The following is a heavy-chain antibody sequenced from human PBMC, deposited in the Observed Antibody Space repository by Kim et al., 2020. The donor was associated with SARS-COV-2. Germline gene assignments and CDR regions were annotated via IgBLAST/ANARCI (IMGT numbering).Heavy chain of an antibody. V-gene: IGHV3-23*01. D-gene: IGHD3-22*01. J-gene: IGHJ4*02. Sequence: GGSLRLSCAASGFTFSSYAMSWVRQAPGKGLEWVSAISGSGDSTYYADSVKGRFTISRDNSKNTLYLQMNSLRAGDTAIYYCAKDCRSSGRAYYFDYWGQGTLVTVSS. CDR1: GFTFSSYA. CDR3: AKDCRSSGRAYYFDY. CDR2: ISGSGDST.